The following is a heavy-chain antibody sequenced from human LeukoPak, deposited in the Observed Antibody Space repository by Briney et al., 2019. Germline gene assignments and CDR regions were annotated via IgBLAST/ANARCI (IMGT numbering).Heavy chain of an antibody. CDR3: VKDQVGLTYTFDY. J-gene: IGHJ4*02. CDR1: GFTFSSYA. Sequence: PGGSLRLSCAASGFTFSSYAMSWVRQAPGKGLEWVSAISDTGGSTYYEDSVKGRFTISRDNSKNTLYLQMNSLRADDTAVYYCVKDQVGLTYTFDYWGQGTLVTVSS. D-gene: IGHD4-11*01. V-gene: IGHV3-23*01. CDR2: ISDTGGST.